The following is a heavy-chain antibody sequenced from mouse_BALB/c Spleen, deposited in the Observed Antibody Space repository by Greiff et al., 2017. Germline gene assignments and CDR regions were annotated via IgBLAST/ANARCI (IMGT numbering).Heavy chain of an antibody. CDR2: ISSGSSTI. D-gene: IGHD1-1*01. V-gene: IGHV5-17*02. CDR1: GFTFSSFG. CDR3: ATPDCYGSSYLAY. Sequence: EVQGVESGGGLVQTGGSRKLSCAASGFTFSSFGMHWVRQAPEKGLEWVAYISSGSSTIYYADTVKGRFTISRDNPKNTLFLQMTSLRSEDTAMYYCATPDCYGSSYLAYWGQGTMVTVSA. J-gene: IGHJ3*01.